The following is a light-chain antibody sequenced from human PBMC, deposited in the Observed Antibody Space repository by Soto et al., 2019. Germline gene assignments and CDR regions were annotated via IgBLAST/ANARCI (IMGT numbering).Light chain of an antibody. CDR1: SGDVGAYNY. J-gene: IGLJ1*01. CDR2: EVS. Sequence: QSVLTQLPSASGSPGQSVTIPCTGTSGDVGAYNYVSWYQQHPGKAHKLVIYEVSKRPSGVPDRFSGSKSGNTASLTVSGLQGEDEADYYCSSHAGSIDGFGTGTKVTVL. CDR3: SSHAGSIDG. V-gene: IGLV2-8*01.